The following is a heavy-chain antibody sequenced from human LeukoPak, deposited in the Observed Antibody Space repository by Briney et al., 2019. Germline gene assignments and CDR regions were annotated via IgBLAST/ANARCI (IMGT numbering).Heavy chain of an antibody. CDR2: ISHDGSDS. D-gene: IGHD3-10*01. Sequence: PGRSLRVSCAASGFTFSSYGMHWVRQAPGKGLEWVAVISHDGSDSHYADSVKGRFTISRDNSKNTVYLQMSSLRPEDTAVYFCAKELYFGSGSYPGYWGQGTLVRVSS. CDR1: GFTFSSYG. V-gene: IGHV3-30*18. CDR3: AKELYFGSGSYPGY. J-gene: IGHJ4*02.